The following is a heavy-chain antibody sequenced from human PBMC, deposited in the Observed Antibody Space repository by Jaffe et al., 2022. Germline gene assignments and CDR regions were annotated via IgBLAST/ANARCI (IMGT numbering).Heavy chain of an antibody. Sequence: QVQLVESGGGVVQPGGSLRLSCAASGFTFSSYGMHWVRQAPGKGLEWVAFIRYDGSNKYYADSVKGRFTISRDNSKNTLYLQMNSLRAEDTAVYYCASHDEYSGYDWDYWGQGTLVTVSS. J-gene: IGHJ4*02. CDR2: IRYDGSNK. V-gene: IGHV3-30*02. CDR1: GFTFSSYG. D-gene: IGHD5-12*01. CDR3: ASHDEYSGYDWDY.